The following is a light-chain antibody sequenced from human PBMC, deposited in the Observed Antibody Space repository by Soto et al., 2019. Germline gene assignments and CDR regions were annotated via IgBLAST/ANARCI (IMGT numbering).Light chain of an antibody. CDR2: KAS. V-gene: IGKV1-5*03. CDR3: QQYDSFYT. CDR1: QSISSW. Sequence: DIQMTQSPSTLSASVGDRVTITCRASQSISSWLAWYQQIPGKAPKLLIYKASTLESGVPSRFSGSGSGTEFTLTISSLQPDDFATYFGQQYDSFYTFGQGTKLEIK. J-gene: IGKJ2*01.